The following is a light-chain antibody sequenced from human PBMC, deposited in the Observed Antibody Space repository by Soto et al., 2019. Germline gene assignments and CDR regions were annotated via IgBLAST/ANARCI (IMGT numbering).Light chain of an antibody. J-gene: IGLJ1*01. Sequence: SALTQPASVSGSPGQSITISCTGISADVSSSNFVSWYQHRPGKAPRLILYDVSHRPSGVSNRFSGSKAGDTASLTISGLQLEDEADYYCTSYRRGPLYVFGTGTKVTVL. CDR2: DVS. V-gene: IGLV2-14*03. CDR3: TSYRRGPLYV. CDR1: SADVSSSNF.